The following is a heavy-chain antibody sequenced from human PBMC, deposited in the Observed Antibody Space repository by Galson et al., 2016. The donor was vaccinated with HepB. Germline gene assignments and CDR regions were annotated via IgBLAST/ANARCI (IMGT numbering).Heavy chain of an antibody. V-gene: IGHV3-9*01. J-gene: IGHJ4*02. CDR1: GFTFDDRA. D-gene: IGHD3-10*01. CDR2: ISSNSDTV. CDR3: AKDVFPGLSHASGSNANEGHNVFEN. Sequence: SLRLSCAASGFTFDDRAMHWVRQAPGKGLEWVSGISSNSDTVAYADSVKGRFTVSRDNDQNSLYLQVNSLGPEDKAFYFCAKDVFPGLSHASGSNANEGHNVFENWGQGVLVTVSS.